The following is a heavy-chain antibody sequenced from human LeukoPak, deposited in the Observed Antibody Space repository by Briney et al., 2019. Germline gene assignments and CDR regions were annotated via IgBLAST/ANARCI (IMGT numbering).Heavy chain of an antibody. CDR1: GGSISSSSYC. V-gene: IGHV4-39*07. CDR3: ATVAVIRGVTYFDY. CDR2: ICYSGST. Sequence: SETLSLTCTVSGGSISSSSYCWGWIRQPPGKGLEWIGSICYSGSTFYNPSLKSRVNISIDESKNHLYLSLASVTAADTAVYYCATVAVIRGVTYFDYWGQGTLVTVSS. J-gene: IGHJ4*02. D-gene: IGHD3-10*01.